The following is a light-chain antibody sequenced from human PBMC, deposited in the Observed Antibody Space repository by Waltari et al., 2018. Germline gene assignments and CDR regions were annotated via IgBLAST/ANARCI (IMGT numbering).Light chain of an antibody. CDR1: QGIRNY. CDR3: QKYDRAPWT. CDR2: AAS. J-gene: IGKJ1*01. Sequence: DIQMTQSPSSLSASVGDRVTITCRASQGIRNYLAWYQQKPGKIPKLLIYAASTLQSGVPSRYSGSGSATDCTLTISSLQPEDVATFYCQKYDRAPWTFGQGTKVEIK. V-gene: IGKV1-27*01.